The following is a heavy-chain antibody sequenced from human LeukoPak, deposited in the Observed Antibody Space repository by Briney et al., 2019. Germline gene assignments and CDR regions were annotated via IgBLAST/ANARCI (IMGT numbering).Heavy chain of an antibody. CDR1: GFTFTTHW. V-gene: IGHV3-7*01. Sequence: SGGSLRLSCAASGFTFTTHWMNWVRQAPGKGLEWVANIKPDGSEKYYVDSVKGRFTISRDNAKNSVYLQMNSLRAEDSAVYCLAGGGYLGQGTLVTVSS. J-gene: IGHJ4*02. CDR3: AGGGY. D-gene: IGHD3-10*01. CDR2: IKPDGSEK.